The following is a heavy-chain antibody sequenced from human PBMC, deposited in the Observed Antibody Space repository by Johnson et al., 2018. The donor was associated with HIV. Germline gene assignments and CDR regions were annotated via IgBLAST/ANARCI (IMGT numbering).Heavy chain of an antibody. CDR1: GIIFSHYG. J-gene: IGHJ3*02. D-gene: IGHD6-19*01. Sequence: QVQLVESGGGVVQPGRSLRLSCAVSGIIFSHYGMHWVRQAPGKGLEWVALISYDGTKTYYVDSVKARFTISRDDARNTLYLQMNSLRVEDTALYYCARARAKVVAGLDAFDIWGQGTMVTVSS. V-gene: IGHV3-30*03. CDR3: ARARAKVVAGLDAFDI. CDR2: ISYDGTKT.